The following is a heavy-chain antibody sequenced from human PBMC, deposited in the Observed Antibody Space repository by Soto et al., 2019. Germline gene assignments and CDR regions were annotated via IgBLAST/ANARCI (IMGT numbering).Heavy chain of an antibody. CDR1: GFTFSSYA. CDR2: ISDSGGRI. CDR3: AKGPYSDSSEWFDP. Sequence: EVQLLESGGGLVQPGGSLRLSCAASGFTFSSYATSWLRQAPGKGLEWVSSISDSGGRIYYADSVKGRFTISRDNSKNTLYLQMNSLRAEDTAVYYCAKGPYSDSSEWFDPWGQGTLVTVSS. J-gene: IGHJ5*02. V-gene: IGHV3-23*01. D-gene: IGHD6-6*01.